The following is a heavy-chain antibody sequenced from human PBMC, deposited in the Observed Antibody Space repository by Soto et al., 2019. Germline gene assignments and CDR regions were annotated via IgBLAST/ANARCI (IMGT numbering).Heavy chain of an antibody. V-gene: IGHV3-15*07. D-gene: IGHD3-3*01. CDR3: TPAPHYDVPWYYYGMDV. J-gene: IGHJ6*04. CDR1: GFTFSNAW. Sequence: PGGSLRLSCAASGFTFSNAWMNWVRQAPGKGLEWVGRIKSKTDGGTTDYAAPVKGRFTISRDDSKNTLYLQMNSLKTEDTAVYYCTPAPHYDVPWYYYGMDVGGKGTTVTVPS. CDR2: IKSKTDGGTT.